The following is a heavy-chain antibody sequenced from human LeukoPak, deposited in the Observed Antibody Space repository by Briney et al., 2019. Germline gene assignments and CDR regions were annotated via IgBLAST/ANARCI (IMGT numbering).Heavy chain of an antibody. V-gene: IGHV3-23*01. Sequence: ETLSLTCAVYGGSFSGYYWSWIRQPPGKGLEWVSAISGSGGSTYYADSVKGRFTISRDNSKNTLYLQMNSLRAEDTAVYYCAKVKLFDYFDYWGQGTLVTVSS. CDR3: AKVKLFDYFDY. CDR1: GGSFSGYY. J-gene: IGHJ4*02. D-gene: IGHD2-21*01. CDR2: ISGSGGST.